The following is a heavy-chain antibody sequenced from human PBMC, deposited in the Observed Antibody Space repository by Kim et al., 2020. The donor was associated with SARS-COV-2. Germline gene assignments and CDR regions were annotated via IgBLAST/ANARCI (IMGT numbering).Heavy chain of an antibody. CDR3: ARSVLPVTITNRANWFDP. D-gene: IGHD2-2*01. CDR2: INTGNGNT. CDR1: GYTFTTYA. J-gene: IGHJ5*02. V-gene: IGHV1-3*04. Sequence: ASVKVSCKASGYTFTTYAVHWVRQAPGQRLEWMGWINTGNGNTKYSQKYQGRVTITRDTSANTAYMELRSLRFEDTAVYYCARSVLPVTITNRANWFDPW.